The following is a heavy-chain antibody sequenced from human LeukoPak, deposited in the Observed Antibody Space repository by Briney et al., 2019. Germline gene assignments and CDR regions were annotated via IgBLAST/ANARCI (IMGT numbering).Heavy chain of an antibody. V-gene: IGHV3-30*03. CDR3: ARLSVAASDPTDY. Sequence: GRSLRLSCAASGFTFSSYGMHWVRQAPGKGLEWVAVISYDGSNKYYADSVKGRFTISRDNSKNTLYLQMNSLRAEDTAVYYCARLSVAASDPTDYWGQGTLVTVSS. CDR2: ISYDGSNK. J-gene: IGHJ4*02. CDR1: GFTFSSYG. D-gene: IGHD6-19*01.